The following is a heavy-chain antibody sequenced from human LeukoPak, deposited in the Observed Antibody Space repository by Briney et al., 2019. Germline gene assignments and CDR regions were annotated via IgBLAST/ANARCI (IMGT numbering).Heavy chain of an antibody. D-gene: IGHD3-22*01. J-gene: IGHJ4*02. V-gene: IGHV3-23*01. Sequence: GGSLRLSCAASGFTFSSYAMSWVRQAPGKGLEWVSAISGSGGSTYYADSVKGRFTISRDNSKNTLYLQMNSLRAEDSAVYYCAKDSNYYDSSGYPYYFDYWGQGTLVTVSS. CDR3: AKDSNYYDSSGYPYYFDY. CDR1: GFTFSSYA. CDR2: ISGSGGST.